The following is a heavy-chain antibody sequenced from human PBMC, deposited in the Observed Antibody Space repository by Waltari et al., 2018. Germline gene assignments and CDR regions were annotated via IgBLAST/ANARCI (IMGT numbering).Heavy chain of an antibody. J-gene: IGHJ4*02. CDR1: GGSIRSGSYY. CDR3: ARASYYYDSSGYYSPQFDY. V-gene: IGHV4-61*09. CDR2: IYTSGST. Sequence: QVQLQESGPGLVKPSQTLSLTCTVSGGSIRSGSYYWSWLRPPAGKGLEWIGYIYTSGSTNYNPSLKSRVTISVDTSKNQFSLKLSSVTAADTAVYYCARASYYYDSSGYYSPQFDYWGQGTLVTVSS. D-gene: IGHD3-22*01.